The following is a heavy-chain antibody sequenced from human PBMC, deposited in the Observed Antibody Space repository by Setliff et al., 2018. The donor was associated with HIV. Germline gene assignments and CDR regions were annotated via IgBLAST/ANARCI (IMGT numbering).Heavy chain of an antibody. CDR1: GYTFTGYY. CDR3: AREETRYYDSSGYYGSNWFDP. D-gene: IGHD3-22*01. V-gene: IGHV1-69*13. Sequence: GASVKVSCKASGYTFTGYYMHWVRQAPGQGLEWMGGVIPIFGTANYAQKFQGRVTITADESTSTAYMELSSLRSEDTAVYYCAREETRYYDSSGYYGSNWFDPWGQGTLVTVSS. J-gene: IGHJ5*02. CDR2: VIPIFGTA.